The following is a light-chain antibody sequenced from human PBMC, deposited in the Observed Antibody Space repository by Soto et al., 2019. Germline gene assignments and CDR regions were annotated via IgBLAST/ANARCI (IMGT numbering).Light chain of an antibody. J-gene: IGLJ2*01. CDR3: CSFAGTSTVV. CDR2: DVT. V-gene: IGLV2-23*02. Sequence: QSALTQPASVSGSPGQSITISCTGTSSDVGSYNLVSWYQQHPGKAPKHMIYDVTKRPSGVSNRFSGSRSGNTASLTISGLQAEDEADYYCCSFAGTSTVVFGGGTKLTVL. CDR1: SSDVGSYNL.